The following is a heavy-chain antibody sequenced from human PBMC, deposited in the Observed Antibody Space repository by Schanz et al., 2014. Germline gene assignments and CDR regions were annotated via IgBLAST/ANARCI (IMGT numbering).Heavy chain of an antibody. V-gene: IGHV3-48*01. CDR2: ISGSSSTK. J-gene: IGHJ3*01. D-gene: IGHD3-22*01. CDR3: ARDYESDLPSPRHDAFDV. CDR1: GITFSGYS. Sequence: EVQLVESGGGLAQPGGSLRLSCAASGITFSGYSMNWVRQAPGKGLEWVSYISGSSSTKYYADSVKGRFTISRDNDNKSLYRQMNSLRAEDTAVYFCARDYESDLPSPRHDAFDVWGQGTVVTVSS.